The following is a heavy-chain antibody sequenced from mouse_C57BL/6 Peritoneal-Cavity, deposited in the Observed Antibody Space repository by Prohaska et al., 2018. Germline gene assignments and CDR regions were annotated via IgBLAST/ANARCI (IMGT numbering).Heavy chain of an antibody. Sequence: EVQLVESGGGLVKPGGSLKLSCAASGFTFSSYAMSWVRQISEKRLDWVATFSDGGSYTYYPDNVKGRFTISRDNAKNNLYLQMSHLKSEDTAMYYCARETTVVAWYFDVWGTGTTVTVSS. CDR3: ARETTVVAWYFDV. CDR1: GFTFSSYA. D-gene: IGHD1-1*01. V-gene: IGHV5-4*01. CDR2: FSDGGSYT. J-gene: IGHJ1*03.